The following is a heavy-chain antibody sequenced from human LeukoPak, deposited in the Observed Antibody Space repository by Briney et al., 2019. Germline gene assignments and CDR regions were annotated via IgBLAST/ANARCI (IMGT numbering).Heavy chain of an antibody. CDR1: GFTFSSYS. V-gene: IGHV3-21*04. CDR2: ISSSSSYI. J-gene: IGHJ4*02. CDR3: ARDRTMVRGVIGY. Sequence: GGSLRLSCAASGFTFSSYSMNWVRQAPGKGLDWVSSISSSSSYIYYADSVKGRFTISRDNAKNSLYLQMNSLRAEDTAVYYCARDRTMVRGVIGYWGQGTLVTVSS. D-gene: IGHD3-10*01.